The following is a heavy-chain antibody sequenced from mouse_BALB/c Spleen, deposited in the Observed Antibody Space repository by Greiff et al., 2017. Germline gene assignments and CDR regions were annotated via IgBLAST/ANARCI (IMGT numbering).Heavy chain of an antibody. V-gene: IGHV3-6*02. CDR3: ASYYYGYWFAY. D-gene: IGHD1-2*01. CDR2: ISYDGSN. J-gene: IGHJ3*01. Sequence: EVKLQESGPGLVKPSQSLSLTCSVTGYSITSGYYWNWIRQFPGNKLEWMGYISYDGSNNYNPSLKNRISITRDTSKNQFFLKLNSVTTEDTATYYCASYYYGYWFAYWGEGTLVTVSA. CDR1: GYSITSGYY.